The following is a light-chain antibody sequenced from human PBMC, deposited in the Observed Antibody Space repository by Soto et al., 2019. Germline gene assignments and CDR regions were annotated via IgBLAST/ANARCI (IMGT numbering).Light chain of an antibody. V-gene: IGLV2-23*01. CDR2: EGS. CDR1: SIDVGSYNL. Sequence: QSVLTQPASVSGSPGQSITISCTGTSIDVGSYNLVSWYQQHPGEAPKLMIYEGSKRPSGVSNRFSGSKSGNTASLTISGLQAEDEADYYCCSYAGSSSVVFGGGTKLTVL. CDR3: CSYAGSSSVV. J-gene: IGLJ2*01.